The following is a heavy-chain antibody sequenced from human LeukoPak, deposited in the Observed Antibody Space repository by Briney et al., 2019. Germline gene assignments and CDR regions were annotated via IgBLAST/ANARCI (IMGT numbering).Heavy chain of an antibody. CDR1: GGSISGYY. CDR2: IYSSGST. D-gene: IGHD6-19*01. V-gene: IGHV4-4*07. CDR3: ARDASGSYGSGWYGLLDY. Sequence: SETLSLTCTVSGGSISGYYWSWVRQPAGKGLEWIGRIYSSGSTDYTASLKNRVTMSIDTSKSHFSLKLSSVTAADTAVYYCARDASGSYGSGWYGLLDYWGQGALVTVSS. J-gene: IGHJ4*02.